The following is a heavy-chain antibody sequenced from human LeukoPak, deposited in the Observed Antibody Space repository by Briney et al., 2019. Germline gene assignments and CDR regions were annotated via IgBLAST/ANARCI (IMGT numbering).Heavy chain of an antibody. CDR3: ARVGGADGTWGWYDP. D-gene: IGHD5-24*01. CDR1: GGSFSDYF. CDR2: INHSGRT. V-gene: IGHV4-34*01. J-gene: IGHJ5*02. Sequence: SETLSLTCAVYGGSFSDYFWGWIRQPPGKGLEWIGEINHSGRTYYNPSLKSRVTVSVDTSKNQFSLQLNSVTPEDTAVYYCARVGGADGTWGWYDPWGQGTLVTVSS.